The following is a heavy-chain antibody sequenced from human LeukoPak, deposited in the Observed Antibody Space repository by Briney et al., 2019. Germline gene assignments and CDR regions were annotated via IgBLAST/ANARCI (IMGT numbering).Heavy chain of an antibody. Sequence: GGSLRPSCAASGLTASSNYMSWVRQAPGKGLEWVSVIYSGGSTYYADSVKGRFTISRDNPKNTLYLQMNSQRAEDTAVYYCARGGRSSGYPDWGQGTLVTVSS. D-gene: IGHD3-22*01. V-gene: IGHV3-66*02. J-gene: IGHJ4*02. CDR3: ARGGRSSGYPD. CDR2: IYSGGST. CDR1: GLTASSNY.